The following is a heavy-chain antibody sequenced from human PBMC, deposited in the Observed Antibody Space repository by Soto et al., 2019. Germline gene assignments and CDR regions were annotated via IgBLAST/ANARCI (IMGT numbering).Heavy chain of an antibody. Sequence: PGGSLRLSCAASGFTFSSYSMNWVRQAPGKGLEWVSSISSSSSYIYYADSVKGRFTISRDNAKNSLYLQMNSLRAEDTAVYYCAREPYNTSCSTCSWFDPWGQGTLVTVSS. J-gene: IGHJ5*02. V-gene: IGHV3-21*01. CDR3: AREPYNTSCSTCSWFDP. CDR1: GFTFSSYS. CDR2: ISSSSSYI. D-gene: IGHD2-2*01.